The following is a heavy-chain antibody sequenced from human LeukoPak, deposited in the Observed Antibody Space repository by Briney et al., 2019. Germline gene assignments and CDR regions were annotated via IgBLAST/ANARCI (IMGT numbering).Heavy chain of an antibody. J-gene: IGHJ3*02. D-gene: IGHD3-22*01. V-gene: IGHV3-11*04. Sequence: PGGSLRLSCAASGFTFSDYNMRWIRQAPGKGLEWVSYISSSSSTIYYADSVKGRFTISRDNAKNSLYLQMNSLRAEDTAVYYCARDKHWVHYYDSSGYRPGAFDIWGQGTMVTVSS. CDR2: ISSSSSTI. CDR3: ARDKHWVHYYDSSGYRPGAFDI. CDR1: GFTFSDYN.